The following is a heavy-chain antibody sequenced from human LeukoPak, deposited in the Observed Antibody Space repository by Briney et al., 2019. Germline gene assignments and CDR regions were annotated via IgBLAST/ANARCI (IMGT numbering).Heavy chain of an antibody. Sequence: SVKVSCKASGGTLSSYAISWVRKAPGQGLEWMGGIIPIFGTANYAQKFQGRVTITADESTSTAYMELSSLRSEDTAVYYCARTGYSSGWYNFDYWGQGTLVTVSS. CDR1: GGTLSSYA. CDR2: IIPIFGTA. D-gene: IGHD6-19*01. CDR3: ARTGYSSGWYNFDY. J-gene: IGHJ4*02. V-gene: IGHV1-69*13.